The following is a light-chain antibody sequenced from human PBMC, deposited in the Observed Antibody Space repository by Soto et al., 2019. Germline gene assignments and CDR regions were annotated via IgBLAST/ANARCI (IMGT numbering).Light chain of an antibody. CDR3: CSYAGSNTYV. Sequence: QSVLTQPASVSGSPGQSITISCTGTSSDVGNYNLVSWYQHHPGKAPKVVIYEGSKRPSGVSHRFSGFKSCNTASLTISGLQAEDEADYHCCSYAGSNTYVFGTGTKLTVL. J-gene: IGLJ1*01. V-gene: IGLV2-23*01. CDR2: EGS. CDR1: SSDVGNYNL.